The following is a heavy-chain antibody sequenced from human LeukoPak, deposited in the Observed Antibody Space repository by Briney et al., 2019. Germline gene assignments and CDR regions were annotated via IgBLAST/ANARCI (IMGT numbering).Heavy chain of an antibody. Sequence: GRSLRLSCAASGFTFSSYAMHWVRQAPGKGLEWVAVISYDGSNKYYADSVKGRFTISRDNSKNTLYLQMNSLRVDDTAVYYCAKDCGLGGDRDSWGQGTLVTVSS. CDR1: GFTFSSYA. CDR2: ISYDGSNK. D-gene: IGHD2-21*01. J-gene: IGHJ4*02. CDR3: AKDCGLGGDRDS. V-gene: IGHV3-30-3*01.